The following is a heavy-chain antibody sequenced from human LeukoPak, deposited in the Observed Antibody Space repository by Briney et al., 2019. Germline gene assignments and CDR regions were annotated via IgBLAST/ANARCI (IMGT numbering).Heavy chain of an antibody. D-gene: IGHD6-13*01. CDR1: GYTFTGYY. CDR2: INPNSGGT. Sequence: ASVKVSCKASGYTFTGYYVHWVRQAPGQGLEWMGWINPNSGGTNYAQKFQGRVTMTRDTSISTAYMELSRLRSDDTAVYYCAAGYSSSWYAIGYYYYGMDVWGQGTTVTVSS. V-gene: IGHV1-2*02. J-gene: IGHJ6*02. CDR3: AAGYSSSWYAIGYYYYGMDV.